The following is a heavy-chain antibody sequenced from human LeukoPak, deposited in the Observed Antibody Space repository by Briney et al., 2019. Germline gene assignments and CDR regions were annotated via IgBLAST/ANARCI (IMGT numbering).Heavy chain of an antibody. CDR1: GGSISGGSYY. V-gene: IGHV4-61*02. J-gene: IGHJ4*02. Sequence: SQTLSRACTVSGGSISGGSYYWSWIRQPAGKGLEWIGRIYTSGSANYNPSLKSRVTISVDTSKNQFSLKLSSVTAADTAVYYCARDQGYGDPGYWGQGTLVTASS. CDR3: ARDQGYGDPGY. D-gene: IGHD4-17*01. CDR2: IYTSGSA.